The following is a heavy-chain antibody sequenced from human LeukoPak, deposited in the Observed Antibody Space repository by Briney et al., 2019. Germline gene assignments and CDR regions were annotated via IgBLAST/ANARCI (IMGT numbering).Heavy chain of an antibody. Sequence: GGSLRLSCAASGFTFSSYWMHWVRQAPGKGLVWVSRINSDGSSTSYADSVKGRFTISRDNSKNMLYLQMNSLRADDTAVYYCAKERGGEFDYWGQGTLVTVSS. J-gene: IGHJ4*02. CDR2: INSDGSST. D-gene: IGHD2-21*01. CDR3: AKERGGEFDY. V-gene: IGHV3-74*01. CDR1: GFTFSSYW.